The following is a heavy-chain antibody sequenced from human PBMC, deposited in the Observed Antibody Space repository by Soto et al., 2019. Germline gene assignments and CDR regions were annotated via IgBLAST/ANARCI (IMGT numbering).Heavy chain of an antibody. J-gene: IGHJ4*01. V-gene: IGHV3-30-3*01. Sequence: QVQLVESGGGVVQPGRSLRLSCAASGFTFSSYAIHWVRQAPGKGLEWVAVISNDGNNKYYAESVKGRFTISRDNSKNTLYLQVNSLRAEDTAMYYCARGSLASAGIADYWGHGTLVTVSS. CDR1: GFTFSSYA. CDR3: ARGSLASAGIADY. D-gene: IGHD6-13*01. CDR2: ISNDGNNK.